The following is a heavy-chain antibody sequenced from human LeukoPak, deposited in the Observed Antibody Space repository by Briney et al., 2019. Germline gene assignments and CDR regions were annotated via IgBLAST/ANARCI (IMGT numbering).Heavy chain of an antibody. D-gene: IGHD3-22*01. J-gene: IGHJ4*02. Sequence: GGSLRLSCAASGFTFSSYAMSWVRQAPVKALEWVSAISGSGGSTYYADSVKGRFTISRDNSKNTLYLQMNSLRAEDTAVYYCAKEGGGAYYYDSSGYNPYYLDYWGQGTLVTVSS. CDR3: AKEGGGAYYYDSSGYNPYYLDY. V-gene: IGHV3-23*01. CDR1: GFTFSSYA. CDR2: ISGSGGST.